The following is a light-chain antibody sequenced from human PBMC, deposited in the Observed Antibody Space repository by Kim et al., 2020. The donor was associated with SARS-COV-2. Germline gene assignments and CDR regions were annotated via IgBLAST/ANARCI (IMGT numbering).Light chain of an antibody. CDR1: SANIGSNS. J-gene: IGLJ3*02. CDR2: SNT. Sequence: GQRLTISCSGSSANIGSNSVNWYQQFPGAATTLLIYSNTHRPSGVPDRFSGSKSGTSASLAISGLQSEDETDYYCAAWDDSLNGPVFGGGTQLTVL. CDR3: AAWDDSLNGPV. V-gene: IGLV1-44*01.